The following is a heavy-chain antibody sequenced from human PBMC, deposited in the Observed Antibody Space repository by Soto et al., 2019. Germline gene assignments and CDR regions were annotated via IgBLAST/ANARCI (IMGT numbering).Heavy chain of an antibody. J-gene: IGHJ4*02. D-gene: IGHD6-19*01. CDR1: GDSVSSNSAA. CDR3: ARLAPGGSGGGGDY. CDR2: TYYRSKWYN. Sequence: PSQTLSLTCAISGDSVSSNSAAWNWIRQSPSSGLEWLGRTYYRSKWYNDYAVSVKSRITIKPDTSKNHFSLQLNSVTPEDTAVYYCARLAPGGSGGGGDYWGQGTRVTVSS. V-gene: IGHV6-1*01.